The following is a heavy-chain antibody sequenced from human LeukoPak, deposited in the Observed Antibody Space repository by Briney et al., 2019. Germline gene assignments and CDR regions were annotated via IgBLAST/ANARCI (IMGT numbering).Heavy chain of an antibody. Sequence: SETLSLTCTVSGGSISSSSYYWGWIRQPPGKGLEWIGSIYYSGSTYYNPSLKSRATISVDTSKNQFSLKLSSVTAADTAVYYCASPGGAVAGTKDVMVDAFDIWGQGTMVTVSS. D-gene: IGHD6-19*01. CDR2: IYYSGST. CDR3: ASPGGAVAGTKDVMVDAFDI. J-gene: IGHJ3*02. CDR1: GGSISSSSYY. V-gene: IGHV4-39*01.